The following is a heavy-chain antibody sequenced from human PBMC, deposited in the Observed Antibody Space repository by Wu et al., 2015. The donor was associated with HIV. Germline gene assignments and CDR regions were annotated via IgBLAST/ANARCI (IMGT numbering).Heavy chain of an antibody. V-gene: IGHV1-69*11. Sequence: QVRLVQSGAEVRKPGSSVKVSCKASGGTFSRSGFSWVRQVPGQGFEWMGRIIPIHGAANYAQKFEGRVTITADESTSTAYMDLSSLTSEDTAVYYCAREGEEKKSDRSGYYAYLQIWGQGSQVTVSS. CDR1: GGTFSRSG. CDR2: IIPIHGAA. J-gene: IGHJ1*01. D-gene: IGHD3-22*01. CDR3: AREGEEKKSDRSGYYAYLQI.